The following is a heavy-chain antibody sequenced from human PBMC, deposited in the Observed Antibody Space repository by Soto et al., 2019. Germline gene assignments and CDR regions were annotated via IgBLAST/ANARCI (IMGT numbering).Heavy chain of an antibody. CDR2: IKSKTEGGKT. CDR1: GFTFSNAW. J-gene: IGHJ6*02. CDR3: TTDGRSYLYDGMDV. V-gene: IGHV3-15*01. Sequence: SLRLSCAASGFTFSNAWMSLVRQAPGKGLEWAGLIKSKTEGGKTDNAATVKGRFTISSDDSRKTLYLQMNSLKAEDTAVYFCTTDGRSYLYDGMDVWGQGTTVTVSS.